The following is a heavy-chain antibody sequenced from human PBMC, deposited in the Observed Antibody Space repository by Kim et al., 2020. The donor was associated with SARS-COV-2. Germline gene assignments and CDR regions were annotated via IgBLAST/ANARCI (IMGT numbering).Heavy chain of an antibody. J-gene: IGHJ2*01. CDR3: ARGRRAAAGSPRYFDL. CDR2: INHSGST. Sequence: SETLSLTCAVYGGSFSGYYWSWIRQPPGKGLEWIGEINHSGSTNYNPSLKSRVTISVDTSKNQFSLKLSSVTAADTAVYYCARGRRAAAGSPRYFDLWGRGTLVTVSS. CDR1: GGSFSGYY. V-gene: IGHV4-34*01. D-gene: IGHD6-13*01.